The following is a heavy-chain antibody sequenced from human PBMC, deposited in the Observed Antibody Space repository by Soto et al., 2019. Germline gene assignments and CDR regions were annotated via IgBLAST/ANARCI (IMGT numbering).Heavy chain of an antibody. CDR2: IYYSGRT. V-gene: IGHV4-31*03. Sequence: SETLSLTCTVSGGSISSGGYYWSWIRQHPGKGPEWIGYIYYSGRTYYNPSLKSRVTMSVDTSKNQFSLKLSSMTAADTAVYYRARSVASWGKGNLVTVAS. CDR3: ARSVAS. CDR1: GGSISSGGYY. J-gene: IGHJ5*02.